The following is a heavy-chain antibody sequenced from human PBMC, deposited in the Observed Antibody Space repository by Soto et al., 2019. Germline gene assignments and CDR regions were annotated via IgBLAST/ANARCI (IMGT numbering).Heavy chain of an antibody. J-gene: IGHJ6*02. CDR3: ARDWPDGYYGMDV. CDR2: IHGGGNSA. V-gene: IGHV3-23*01. Sequence: GGSLRLSRAASGFTFSGYAMSWVRQAPGKGLEWVSVIHGGGNSAYYADSVKGRFTISRDNSKNTLYLQMSSLRGEDTAVYYCARDWPDGYYGMDVWGQGTTVTVSS. CDR1: GFTFSGYA.